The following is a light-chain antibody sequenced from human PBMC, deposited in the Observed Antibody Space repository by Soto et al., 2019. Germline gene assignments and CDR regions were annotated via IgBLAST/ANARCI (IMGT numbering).Light chain of an antibody. J-gene: IGKJ4*01. CDR1: QSVSSNS. CDR2: GAS. CDR3: QQYGSTPLT. V-gene: IGKV3-20*01. Sequence: EIVLTQSPGTLSLSPGERATLSCRASQSVSSNSLVWYQQKPGQAPRLLISGASSRATGIPDRFSGSGSGTDFTLTISRLEPEDFAVYYCQQYGSTPLTFXGGTKVDIK.